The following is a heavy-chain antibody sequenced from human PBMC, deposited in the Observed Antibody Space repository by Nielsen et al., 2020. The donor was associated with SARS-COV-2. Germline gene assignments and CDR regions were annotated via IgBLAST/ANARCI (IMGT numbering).Heavy chain of an antibody. D-gene: IGHD3-22*01. J-gene: IGHJ3*02. CDR2: ISWNSGSI. CDR3: AKYDSSGYHGPGASDI. V-gene: IGHV3-9*01. Sequence: SLKISCAASGFTFDDYAMHWVRQAPGKGLEWVSGISWNSGSIGYADSVKGRFTISRDNAKNSLYLQMNSLRAEDTALYYCAKYDSSGYHGPGASDIWGQGTMVTVSS. CDR1: GFTFDDYA.